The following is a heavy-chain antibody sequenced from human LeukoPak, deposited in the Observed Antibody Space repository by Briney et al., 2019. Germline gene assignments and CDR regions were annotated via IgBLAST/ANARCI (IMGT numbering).Heavy chain of an antibody. CDR2: ISSSSSYI. CDR3: ARGPRYSSSWYDY. CDR1: GFTFSSYS. Sequence: GGSLRLSCAASGFTFSSYSMNWVRRAPGKGLEWVSSISSSSSYIYYADSVKGRFTISRDNAKNSLYLQMNSLRAEDTAVYYCARGPRYSSSWYDYWGQGTLVTVSS. V-gene: IGHV3-21*01. D-gene: IGHD6-13*01. J-gene: IGHJ4*02.